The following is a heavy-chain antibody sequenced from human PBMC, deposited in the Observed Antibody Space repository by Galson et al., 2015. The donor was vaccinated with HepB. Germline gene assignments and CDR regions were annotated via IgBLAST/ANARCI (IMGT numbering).Heavy chain of an antibody. Sequence: SLRLSCAASGSTFGDYAMSWFRQAPGKGLEWVGFIGSKAYGGTTEYAASVKGRFTISRDDSKSIAYLQMNSLKTEDTAVYYCTRSGPYYYYYYMDVWGKGTTVTVSS. V-gene: IGHV3-49*03. CDR2: IGSKAYGGTT. CDR1: GSTFGDYA. CDR3: TRSGPYYYYYYMDV. J-gene: IGHJ6*03. D-gene: IGHD3-3*01.